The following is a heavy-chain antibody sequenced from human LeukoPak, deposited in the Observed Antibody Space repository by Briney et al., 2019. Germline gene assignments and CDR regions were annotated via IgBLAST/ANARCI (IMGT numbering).Heavy chain of an antibody. CDR2: ISSSGSTI. V-gene: IGHV3-11*01. D-gene: IGHD5-12*01. CDR3: ARPPPLAPPQQGFNY. Sequence: GGSLRLSCAASGFTFSDYYMSWIRQAPGKGLEWVSYISSSGSTIYYADSVKGRFTISRDNAKNSLYLQMNSLRAEDTAVYYCARPPPLAPPQQGFNYGGRETRVTVSS. J-gene: IGHJ4*02. CDR1: GFTFSDYY.